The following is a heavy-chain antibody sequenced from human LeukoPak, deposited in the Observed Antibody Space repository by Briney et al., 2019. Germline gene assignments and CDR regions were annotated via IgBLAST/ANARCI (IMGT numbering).Heavy chain of an antibody. Sequence: SETLSLTCTVSGGSISSYYWSWIRQPPGKGLEWIGYIYYSGSTNYNPSLKSRVTISVDTSKNQFSLELSSVTAADTAVYYCARGGNWYYFDYWGQGTLVTVSS. D-gene: IGHD1-1*01. V-gene: IGHV4-59*01. CDR3: ARGGNWYYFDY. CDR2: IYYSGST. CDR1: GGSISSYY. J-gene: IGHJ4*02.